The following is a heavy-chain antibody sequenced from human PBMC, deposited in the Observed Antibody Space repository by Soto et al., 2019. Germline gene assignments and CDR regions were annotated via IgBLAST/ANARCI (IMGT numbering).Heavy chain of an antibody. V-gene: IGHV1-3*01. CDR2: INAGNGNT. CDR1: GYTFTSYA. Sequence: ASVKVSCKASGYTFTSYAMHWVRQAPGQRLEWMGWINAGNGNTKYSQKFQGRVTITRDTSASTAYMELSSLRSEDTAVYYCARDPKVLPAAIVSWFDPWGQGTLVTVSS. J-gene: IGHJ5*02. CDR3: ARDPKVLPAAIVSWFDP. D-gene: IGHD2-2*01.